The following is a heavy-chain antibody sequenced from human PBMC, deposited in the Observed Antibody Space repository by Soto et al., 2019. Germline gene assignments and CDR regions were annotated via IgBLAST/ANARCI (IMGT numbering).Heavy chain of an antibody. Sequence: EVQLVESGGGLVQPGGSLRLSCAASGFTFNNYEMNWVRQAPGKGLEWVSYISNSGSIIYYADSVKGRFTISRDNAKNSLYLQMNSLRAEDTAVYYCERDPLGSLDYWGQGTLVTVSS. D-gene: IGHD7-27*01. V-gene: IGHV3-48*03. CDR1: GFTFNNYE. J-gene: IGHJ4*02. CDR2: ISNSGSII. CDR3: ERDPLGSLDY.